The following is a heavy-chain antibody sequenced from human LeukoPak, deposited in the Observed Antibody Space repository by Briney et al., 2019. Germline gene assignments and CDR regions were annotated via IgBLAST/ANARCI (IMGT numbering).Heavy chain of an antibody. D-gene: IGHD1-7*01. CDR3: ARDAGTTLYYFDY. J-gene: IGHJ4*02. CDR2: IWYDGSNK. CDR1: GFTFSSYG. V-gene: IGHV3-33*01. Sequence: GGSLRLSCAASGFTFSSYGMHWVRQAPGKGLEWVAVIWYDGSNKYYADSVKGRFTISRDNSKNTLYLQMNSLRAEHTAVYYCARDAGTTLYYFDYWGQGTLVTVSS.